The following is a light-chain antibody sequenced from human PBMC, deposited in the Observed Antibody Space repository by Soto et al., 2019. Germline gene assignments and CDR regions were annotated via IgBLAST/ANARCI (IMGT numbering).Light chain of an antibody. CDR1: QSISTW. CDR3: QQYNDYIT. J-gene: IGKJ5*01. Sequence: DTQMTQSPSTLSAYIGDRVTITCRASQSISTWLAWYQQKPGKAPKLLIYAASTLENGVPTRFSGTGSETEFTLTVSSLQPDDSATYYCQQYNDYITFGQGTRLEIK. CDR2: AAS. V-gene: IGKV1-5*01.